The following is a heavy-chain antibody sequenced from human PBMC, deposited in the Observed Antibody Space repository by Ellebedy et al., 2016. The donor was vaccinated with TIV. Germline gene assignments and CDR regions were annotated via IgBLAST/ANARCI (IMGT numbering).Heavy chain of an antibody. D-gene: IGHD5-18*01. V-gene: IGHV5-10-1*01. J-gene: IGHJ4*02. CDR2: IDPGDSYI. CDR1: GYSFASQW. CDR3: ARLGYSYGYWGDTIDY. Sequence: PGGSLRLSCQGSGYSFASQWISWVRQVPGKGLEWMGRIDPGDSYINYSPPFQGHVTFSTDKSISTAYLQWGSLKASDTAMYYCARLGYSYGYWGDTIDYWGQGTLVTVSS.